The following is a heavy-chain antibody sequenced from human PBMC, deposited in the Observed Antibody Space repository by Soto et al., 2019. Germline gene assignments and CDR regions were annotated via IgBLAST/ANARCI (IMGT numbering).Heavy chain of an antibody. D-gene: IGHD6-25*01. Sequence: QVQLVESGGGLVKPGGSLRLSCAASGFTFSDYYMSWIRQAPEKGLEWVSYISSSGNTIYYADSVKGRFTISRDNAKNALDLQMNGLRAEDTAVCYCARYRAAAGPRYFDCWGLGTLVTVSS. V-gene: IGHV3-11*01. CDR3: ARYRAAAGPRYFDC. CDR1: GFTFSDYY. J-gene: IGHJ4*02. CDR2: ISSSGNTI.